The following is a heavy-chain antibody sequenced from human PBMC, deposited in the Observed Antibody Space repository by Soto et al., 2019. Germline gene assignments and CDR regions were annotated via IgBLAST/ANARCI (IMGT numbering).Heavy chain of an antibody. D-gene: IGHD3-3*01. Sequence: GSLRLSCAASGFTFSNAWMTWVRQAPGKGLEWVGRIKSKTDGGTTDYAAPVKGRFTISRDDSKNTLYLQMNSLKTEDTAVYYCTTALGGTIFGVVMNYYGMDVWGQGTTVTFSS. V-gene: IGHV3-15*01. CDR1: GFTFSNAW. CDR2: IKSKTDGGTT. J-gene: IGHJ6*02. CDR3: TTALGGTIFGVVMNYYGMDV.